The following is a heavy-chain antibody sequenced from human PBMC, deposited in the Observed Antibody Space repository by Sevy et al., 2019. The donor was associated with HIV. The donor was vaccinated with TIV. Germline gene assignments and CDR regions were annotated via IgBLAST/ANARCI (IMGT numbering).Heavy chain of an antibody. CDR3: ARDQGKDAPMDV. J-gene: IGHJ6*01. Sequence: GGSLRLSCVASGFTFRNYGMHWVRQAPGKGLEWVAVIWHDGKNKNYAESVKGRFNILRDNSKNTLYLEMNSLRVEDTAVFYCARDQGKDAPMDVWGPGTTVTVSS. CDR2: IWHDGKNK. CDR1: GFTFRNYG. D-gene: IGHD6-13*01. V-gene: IGHV3-33*01.